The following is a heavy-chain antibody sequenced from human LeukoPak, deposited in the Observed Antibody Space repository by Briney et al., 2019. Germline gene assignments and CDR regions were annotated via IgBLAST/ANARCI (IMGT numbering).Heavy chain of an antibody. Sequence: ASVKVSCKASGYTFTSYDINWVRQATGQGVEWMGWMNPNSGNTGYAQKFQGRVTITRNTSISTAYMELSSLRSEDTAVYYCARRHGSGSYYPRKSFSYYMDVWGKGTTVTVSS. V-gene: IGHV1-8*03. D-gene: IGHD3-10*01. J-gene: IGHJ6*03. CDR2: MNPNSGNT. CDR1: GYTFTSYD. CDR3: ARRHGSGSYYPRKSFSYYMDV.